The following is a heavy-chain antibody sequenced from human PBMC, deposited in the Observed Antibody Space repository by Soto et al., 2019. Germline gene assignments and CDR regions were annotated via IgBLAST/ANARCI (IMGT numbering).Heavy chain of an antibody. J-gene: IGHJ4*02. CDR2: INHSGST. CDR3: ASGHPRPVLRFLESLPIPQFDS. D-gene: IGHD3-3*01. V-gene: IGHV4-34*01. CDR1: GGSFSGYY. Sequence: SETLSLTCAVYGGSFSGYYWSWIRQLPGKGLEWIGEINHSGSTNCNPSLKSRVTISVDTSKNQFSLKLSSVTAADTAVYYCASGHPRPVLRFLESLPIPQFDSWGQGTLVPVSS.